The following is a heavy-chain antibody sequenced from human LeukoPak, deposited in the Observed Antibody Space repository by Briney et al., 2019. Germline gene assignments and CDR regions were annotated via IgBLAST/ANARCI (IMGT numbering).Heavy chain of an antibody. J-gene: IGHJ6*03. CDR3: AREFRVVFCSSTSRYREDYYYYMDV. V-gene: IGHV3-7*01. D-gene: IGHD2-2*01. Sequence: GGSLRLSCAATGFTLSRHWKSWVRQAPGKGLEWVANIKQDGSEKYYVDSVKGRFTISRDNAKNSLYLQMNSLRAEDTAVYYCAREFRVVFCSSTSRYREDYYYYMDVWGKGTTVTVSS. CDR1: GFTLSRHW. CDR2: IKQDGSEK.